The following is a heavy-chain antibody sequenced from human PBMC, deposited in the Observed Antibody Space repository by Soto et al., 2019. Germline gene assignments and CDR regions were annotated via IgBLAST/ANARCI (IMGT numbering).Heavy chain of an antibody. CDR3: GRYSGYDPTVIEY. CDR1: RGSISSSNW. J-gene: IGHJ4*02. V-gene: IGHV4-4*02. D-gene: IGHD5-12*01. CDR2: IYYSGST. Sequence: ETLSLTCAVSRGSISSSNWWSCVRQPPGKGLEWIGYIYYSGSTNYNPSLKSRVTISVDTSKNQLSLKLSSATAADTAVYYCGRYSGYDPTVIEYWGQGALVTVSS.